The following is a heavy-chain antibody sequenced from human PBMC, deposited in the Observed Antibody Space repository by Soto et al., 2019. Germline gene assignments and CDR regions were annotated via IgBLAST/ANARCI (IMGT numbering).Heavy chain of an antibody. CDR2: ISSSSSTI. CDR3: ARGRSSSSWYPVGASLSY. J-gene: IGHJ4*02. CDR1: GFTFSSYS. Sequence: GGSLRLSCAASGFTFSSYSMNWVRQAPGKGLEWVSYISSSSSTIYYADSVKGRFTISRDNAKNSLYLQMNSLRDEDTAVYYCARGRSSSSWYPVGASLSYWGQGTLVTVSS. V-gene: IGHV3-48*02. D-gene: IGHD6-13*01.